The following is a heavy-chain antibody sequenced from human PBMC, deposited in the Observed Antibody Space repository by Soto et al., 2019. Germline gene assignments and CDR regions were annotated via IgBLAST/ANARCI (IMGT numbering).Heavy chain of an antibody. Sequence: EVQLVQSGAEVKKPGESLKISCKGSGYSFISYWIGWVRQMSGKGLEWMGVIHPGDSNTIYSPSFQGQVTISADKSISTADLQWSSLKASDTAMDYCASRYYYDSSGYYSFAYWGQGTLVTVSS. CDR2: IHPGDSNT. J-gene: IGHJ4*02. D-gene: IGHD3-22*01. CDR3: ASRYYYDSSGYYSFAY. CDR1: GYSFISYW. V-gene: IGHV5-51*03.